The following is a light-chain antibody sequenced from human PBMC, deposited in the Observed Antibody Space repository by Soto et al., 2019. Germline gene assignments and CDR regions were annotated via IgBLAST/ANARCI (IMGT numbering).Light chain of an antibody. CDR3: QQYESYPMT. CDR2: KAS. V-gene: IGKV1-5*03. CDR1: QSISSW. J-gene: IGKJ4*01. Sequence: DSQMTQYPSTLSASVGDRVTITGRASQSISSWLAWYQQKPGKAPKLLISKASTLQSGVPPRFSGSGSGTEFTLTISSLQPDYVATYYCQQYESYPMTFGGGTKVEIK.